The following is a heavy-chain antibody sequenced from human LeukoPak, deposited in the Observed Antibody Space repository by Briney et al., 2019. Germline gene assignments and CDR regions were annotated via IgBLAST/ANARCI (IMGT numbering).Heavy chain of an antibody. D-gene: IGHD2-2*01. CDR1: GGTFSSYA. Sequence: ASVKVSCKASGGTFSSYAISWVRQAPGQGLEWMGGIIPIFGTANYAQKFQGRVTITADESTSTAYMDLSRLRSDDTAVYYCARGMGVLVPAATWFDPWGQGTLVTVSS. CDR3: ARGMGVLVPAATWFDP. CDR2: IIPIFGTA. V-gene: IGHV1-69*13. J-gene: IGHJ5*02.